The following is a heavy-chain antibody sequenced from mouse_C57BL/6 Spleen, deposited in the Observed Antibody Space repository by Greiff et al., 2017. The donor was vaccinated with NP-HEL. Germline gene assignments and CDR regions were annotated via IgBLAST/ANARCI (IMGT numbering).Heavy chain of an antibody. CDR3: ARRSYGSSYSGYFDV. Sequence: VQLQQPGAELVRPGTSVKLSCKASGYTFTSYWMHWVKQRPGQGLEWIGVIDPSDSYTNYNQKFKGKATLTVDTSSSTAYMQLSSLTSEDSAGYYCARRSYGSSYSGYFDVWGTGTTVTVSS. J-gene: IGHJ1*03. CDR1: GYTFTSYW. CDR2: IDPSDSYT. V-gene: IGHV1-59*01. D-gene: IGHD1-1*01.